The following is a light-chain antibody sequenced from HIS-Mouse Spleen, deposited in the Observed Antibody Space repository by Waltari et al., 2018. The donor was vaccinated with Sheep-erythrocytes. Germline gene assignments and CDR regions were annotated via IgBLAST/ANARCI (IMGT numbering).Light chain of an antibody. CDR1: QSVLYSSNNKDY. CDR3: QQYYSTLT. CDR2: WAA. Sequence: DIQMTHSPSSLAVSLGERATINCKSSQSVLYSSNNKDYLAWYQQKPGQPPKLLIYWAATRESGVPDRFSGSGSGTDFTLTISSLQAEDVAVYYCQQYYSTLTFGGGTKVEIK. V-gene: IGKV4-1*01. J-gene: IGKJ4*01.